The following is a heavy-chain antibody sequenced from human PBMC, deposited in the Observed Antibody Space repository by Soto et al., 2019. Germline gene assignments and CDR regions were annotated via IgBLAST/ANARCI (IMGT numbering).Heavy chain of an antibody. V-gene: IGHV1-2*02. CDR2: INPNSGDT. CDR1: GYTFTDYY. CDR3: ARRKAGYYDSSGSGAFDI. D-gene: IGHD3-22*01. Sequence: ASVKVSCKASGYTFTDYYLHWVRQAPGQGLEWMGWINPNSGDTIYAQKFQGRVTLTRDTSISTAYTELSRLRSDDTAVYYCARRKAGYYDSSGSGAFDIWGQGTMVTVSS. J-gene: IGHJ3*02.